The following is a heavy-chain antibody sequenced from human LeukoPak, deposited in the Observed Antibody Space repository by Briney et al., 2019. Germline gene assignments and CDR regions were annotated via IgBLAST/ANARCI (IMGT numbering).Heavy chain of an antibody. J-gene: IGHJ6*02. V-gene: IGHV4-59*01. D-gene: IGHD6-13*01. CDR2: VSFRGST. Sequence: SETLSLTCIVSGGSLNNYYWSWVRQPPGKGLEWVGEVSFRGSTNYNTSLTSGVTISPNTSRNQSSPKLSSVTLTDTAVYYLWLYCRLSSSCGYYGIDVWGQGTTVTVSS. CDR1: GGSLNNYY. CDR3: WLYCRLSSSCGYYGIDV.